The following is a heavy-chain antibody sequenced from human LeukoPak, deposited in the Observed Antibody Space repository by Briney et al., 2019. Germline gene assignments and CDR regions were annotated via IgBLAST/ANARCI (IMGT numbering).Heavy chain of an antibody. Sequence: SETLSLTCTVSGGSISSSSYYWGWIRQPPGKGLEWIGSIYYSGSTYYNPSLKSRVTISVDTSKNQFSLKLSSVTAADTAVYYCARGRYVWGSYRHNWFDPWGQGTLVTVSS. V-gene: IGHV4-39*07. J-gene: IGHJ5*02. CDR2: IYYSGST. CDR3: ARGRYVWGSYRHNWFDP. CDR1: GGSISSSSYY. D-gene: IGHD3-16*02.